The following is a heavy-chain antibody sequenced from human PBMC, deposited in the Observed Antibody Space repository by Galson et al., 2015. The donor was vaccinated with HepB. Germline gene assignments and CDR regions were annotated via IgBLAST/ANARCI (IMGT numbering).Heavy chain of an antibody. D-gene: IGHD2-2*02. CDR1: GFTFSNAW. CDR3: TTGSAIVHYYYYGMDV. V-gene: IGHV3-15*01. Sequence: SLRLSCAASGFTFSNAWVSWVRQAPGKGLEWVGRIKSKTDGGTTDYAAPVKGRFTISRDDSKNTLYLQMNSLKTEDTAVYYCTTGSAIVHYYYYGMDVWGQGTTVTVSS. CDR2: IKSKTDGGTT. J-gene: IGHJ6*02.